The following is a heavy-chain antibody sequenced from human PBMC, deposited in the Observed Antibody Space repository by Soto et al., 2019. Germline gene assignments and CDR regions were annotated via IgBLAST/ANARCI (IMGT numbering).Heavy chain of an antibody. D-gene: IGHD3-16*01. J-gene: IGHJ4*02. Sequence: QVQLVQSGVEVKKPGASVKVSCKAMGYIFTNYGLSWVRQAPGEGPEWLGWISAYNGHTKYAPKVQDRVTLTTDTSATTAYLELRSLRSDDAAVYYCVRGDGGCFDHWGQGTLVLVSS. CDR2: ISAYNGHT. V-gene: IGHV1-18*01. CDR3: VRGDGGCFDH. CDR1: GYIFTNYG.